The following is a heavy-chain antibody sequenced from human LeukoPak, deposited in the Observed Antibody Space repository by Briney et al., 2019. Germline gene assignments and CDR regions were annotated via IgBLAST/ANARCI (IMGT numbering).Heavy chain of an antibody. J-gene: IGHJ4*02. CDR2: IIPIFGTA. CDR1: GYTFTGYY. V-gene: IGHV1-69*13. Sequence: ASVKVSCKASGYTFTGYYMHWVRQAPGQGLEWMGGIIPIFGTANYAQKFQGRVTITADESTSTAYMELSSLRSEDTAVYYCARSGGEAMVTPFDYWGQGTLVTVSS. D-gene: IGHD5-18*01. CDR3: ARSGGEAMVTPFDY.